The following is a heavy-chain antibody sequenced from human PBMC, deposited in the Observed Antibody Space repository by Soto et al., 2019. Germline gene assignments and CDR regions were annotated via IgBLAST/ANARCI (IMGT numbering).Heavy chain of an antibody. D-gene: IGHD2-21*02. Sequence: QVQLVQSGAEVKKPGSSVKVSCKASGGTFSSYAISWVRQAPGQGLEWMGGIIPIFGTANYAQKFQGRVTITADESTSTAYMELSSLKPEDTAVYYCARVEVVTGHEYFQHWGQDTLVTVSS. J-gene: IGHJ1*01. CDR3: ARVEVVTGHEYFQH. CDR1: GGTFSSYA. CDR2: IIPIFGTA. V-gene: IGHV1-69*12.